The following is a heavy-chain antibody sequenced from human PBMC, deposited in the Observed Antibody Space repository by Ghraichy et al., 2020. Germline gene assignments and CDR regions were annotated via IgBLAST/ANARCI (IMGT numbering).Heavy chain of an antibody. CDR2: IYYSGST. CDR3: ARGRLNKYYFDY. Sequence: GSLRLSCTVSGGSVSSGSYYWSWIRQPPGKGLEWIGYIYYSGSTNYNPSLKSRVTISVDTSKNQFSLKLSSVTAADTAVYYCARGRLNKYYFDYWGQGTLVTVSS. D-gene: IGHD1-1*01. J-gene: IGHJ4*02. CDR1: GGSVSSGSYY. V-gene: IGHV4-61*01.